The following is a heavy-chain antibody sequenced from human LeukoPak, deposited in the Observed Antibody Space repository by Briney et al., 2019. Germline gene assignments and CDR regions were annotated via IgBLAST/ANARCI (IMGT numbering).Heavy chain of an antibody. Sequence: GGSLRLSCAASAFTFSNYAMHWVRQAPGKGLEWVAVISYDGSNKYYADSVKGRFTIYRDNSKNTVYLQMNSLRVEDTAVYYCARDGPDSSGYYPDYWGRGTLVTVSS. D-gene: IGHD3-22*01. J-gene: IGHJ4*02. CDR3: ARDGPDSSGYYPDY. V-gene: IGHV3-30*04. CDR1: AFTFSNYA. CDR2: ISYDGSNK.